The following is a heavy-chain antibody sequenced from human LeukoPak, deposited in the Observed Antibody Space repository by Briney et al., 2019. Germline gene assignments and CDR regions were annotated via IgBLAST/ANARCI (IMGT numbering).Heavy chain of an antibody. D-gene: IGHD3-3*01. CDR2: IRSKAYGGTT. V-gene: IGHV3-49*04. CDR1: GFTFGDYA. Sequence: GGSLRLSCTASGFTFGDYAMSWVRQAPGKGLEWVGFIRSKAYGGTTEYAASVKGRFTISRDDSKSIAYLQMNSLKTEDTAVYYCTRVGIQNYDFWSGSSYSIDYWGQGTLVTVSS. J-gene: IGHJ4*02. CDR3: TRVGIQNYDFWSGSSYSIDY.